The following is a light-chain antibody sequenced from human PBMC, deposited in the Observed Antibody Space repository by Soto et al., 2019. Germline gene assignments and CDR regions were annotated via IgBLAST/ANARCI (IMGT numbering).Light chain of an antibody. CDR2: DVS. J-gene: IGLJ2*01. CDR3: SSYTSSSTRV. V-gene: IGLV2-14*01. CDR1: SSDVGGYNY. Sequence: QPVLTQPASVSGSPGQSITISYTGTSSDVGGYNYVSWHQQHPGKAPKLMIYDVSNRPSGVSNRFSGSKSGNTASLTISGLQAEDEADYYCSSYTSSSTRVFGGGTKVTVL.